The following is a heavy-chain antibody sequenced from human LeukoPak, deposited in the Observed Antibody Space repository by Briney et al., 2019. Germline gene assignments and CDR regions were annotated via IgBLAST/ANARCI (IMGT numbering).Heavy chain of an antibody. J-gene: IGHJ4*02. V-gene: IGHV4-4*09. Sequence: SETLSLTCTVSGGSFSTSYWSRIRQPPGKGLEWIGYISTSGSANYNPSLKSRVTISADTSKNQLSLNLSSVTAADSAVYYCARHAPGSRGDFDSWGQGTLVTVSA. CDR1: GGSFSTSY. CDR2: ISTSGSA. CDR3: ARHAPGSRGDFDS. D-gene: IGHD2/OR15-2a*01.